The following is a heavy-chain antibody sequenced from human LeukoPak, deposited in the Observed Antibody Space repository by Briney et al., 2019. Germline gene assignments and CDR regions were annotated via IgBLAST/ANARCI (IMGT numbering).Heavy chain of an antibody. Sequence: SQTLSLTCTVSGASLYPYYWNWIRQPPGKGLEWIGFVYAAGATNYSPSLQSRVTIFVDTSKNQFSLKLTSVTAADAAVYFCAREIVAGRPGRFDSWGQGTLVSVSS. CDR3: AREIVAGRPGRFDS. J-gene: IGHJ4*02. CDR2: VYAAGAT. V-gene: IGHV4-4*08. D-gene: IGHD6-6*01. CDR1: GASLYPYY.